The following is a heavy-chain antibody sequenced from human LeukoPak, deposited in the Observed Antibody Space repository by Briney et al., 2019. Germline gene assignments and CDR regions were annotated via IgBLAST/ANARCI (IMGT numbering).Heavy chain of an antibody. CDR2: IIPIFGTA. Sequence: GSSVKVSCKASGGTFSSYAISWVRQAPGQGLEWMGGIIPIFGTANYAQKFQGRVTITADKSTSTAYMELSSLRSEDTAVYYCASSPRGYYDSSGVDYWGQGTLVTVPS. CDR1: GGTFSSYA. V-gene: IGHV1-69*06. D-gene: IGHD3-22*01. J-gene: IGHJ4*02. CDR3: ASSPRGYYDSSGVDY.